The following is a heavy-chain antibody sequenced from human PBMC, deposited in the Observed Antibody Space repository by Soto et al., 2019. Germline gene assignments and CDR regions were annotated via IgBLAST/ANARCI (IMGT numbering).Heavy chain of an antibody. J-gene: IGHJ6*03. Sequence: ASVKVSCKASGGTFSSYAISWVRQAPGQGLEWMGWISAYNGNTNYAQKLQGRATMTTDTSTSTAYMELRSLRSDDTAVYYCAREGADRLLSYYYYMDVWGKGTTVTVSS. CDR2: ISAYNGNT. V-gene: IGHV1-18*01. D-gene: IGHD2-2*01. CDR1: GGTFSSYA. CDR3: AREGADRLLSYYYYMDV.